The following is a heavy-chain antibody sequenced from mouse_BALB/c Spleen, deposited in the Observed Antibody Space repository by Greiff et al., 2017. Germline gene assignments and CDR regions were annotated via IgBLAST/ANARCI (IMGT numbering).Heavy chain of an antibody. CDR2: INPSSGYT. Sequence: QVQLQQSAAELARPGASVKMSCKASGYTFTSYTMHWVKQRPGQGLEWIGYINPSSGYTEYNQKFKDKTTLTADKSSSTAYMQLSSLTSEDSAVYYCARKRDGYYCFAYWGQGTLVTVSA. V-gene: IGHV1-4*02. CDR1: GYTFTSYT. J-gene: IGHJ3*01. CDR3: ARKRDGYYCFAY. D-gene: IGHD2-3*01.